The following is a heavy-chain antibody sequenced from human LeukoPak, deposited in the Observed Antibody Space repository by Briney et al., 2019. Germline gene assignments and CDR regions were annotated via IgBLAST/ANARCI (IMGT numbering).Heavy chain of an antibody. Sequence: SETLSLTCSVSGGSISSTTYHWDWTPQPPGKGLEWIGSIYYSGRTYYNPSLKSRVTISVDTSKNQFSLKVTSVTAADTAVYYCARDGYSGSDALWGQGTLVTVSS. J-gene: IGHJ4*02. CDR2: IYYSGRT. V-gene: IGHV4-39*07. D-gene: IGHD5-12*01. CDR1: GGSISSTTYH. CDR3: ARDGYSGSDAL.